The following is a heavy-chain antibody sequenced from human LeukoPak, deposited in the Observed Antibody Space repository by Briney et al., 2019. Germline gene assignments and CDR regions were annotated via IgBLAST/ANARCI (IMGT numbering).Heavy chain of an antibody. CDR1: GFAFSSCW. CDR3: ARSNQADDY. Sequence: PGGSLRLSCAASGFAFSSCWMHWVRQVPGKGLVWVSRINPGGSSTAYADSVKGRFTISRDNAKNTLYLQMNSLRAEDTAVYYCARSNQADDYWGQGTLVTVSS. J-gene: IGHJ4*02. D-gene: IGHD4-11*01. CDR2: INPGGSST. V-gene: IGHV3-74*01.